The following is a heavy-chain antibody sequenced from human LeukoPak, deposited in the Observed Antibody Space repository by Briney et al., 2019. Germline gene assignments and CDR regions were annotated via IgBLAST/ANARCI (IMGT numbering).Heavy chain of an antibody. CDR3: ARQNYDYPDF. Sequence: SETLSLTCTVSGVSMSSYYWSWIRQPPGKGLEWIGYISTSGSTNYNPTLKSRVSTSVDTSRGQFSLRLRSVTAADTAVYYCARQNYDYPDFWGLGTLVTVSS. D-gene: IGHD3-16*01. CDR1: GVSMSSYY. J-gene: IGHJ4*02. V-gene: IGHV4-4*09. CDR2: ISTSGST.